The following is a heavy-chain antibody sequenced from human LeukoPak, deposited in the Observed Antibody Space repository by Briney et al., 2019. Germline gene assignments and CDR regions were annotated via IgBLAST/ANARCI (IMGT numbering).Heavy chain of an antibody. Sequence: SETLSLTCAVSGYSIGSGYFWGWIRQPPGMGLEWIGSLYHSGITYYNPSLKSRVTISMDTSKNQFSLKLTSATAADTAVYYCARHALFDSTGYYYVLDYWGQGTLATVSS. CDR3: ARHALFDSTGYYYVLDY. D-gene: IGHD3-22*01. CDR1: GYSIGSGYF. CDR2: LYHSGIT. J-gene: IGHJ4*02. V-gene: IGHV4-38-2*01.